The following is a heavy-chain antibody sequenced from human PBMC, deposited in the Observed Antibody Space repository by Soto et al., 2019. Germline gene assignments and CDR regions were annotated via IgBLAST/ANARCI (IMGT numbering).Heavy chain of an antibody. D-gene: IGHD2-2*01. CDR3: ARDLGFCSSTSCYVAAFDI. CDR2: ISSSGNTI. Sequence: PGGSLRLSCAASGFTFSDYYMSWIRQAPGKGLECVSYISSSGNTIYYADSVKGRFTISRDNSKNSLYLQMNSLRAEDTAVYYCARDLGFCSSTSCYVAAFDIWGQGTMVTV. V-gene: IGHV3-11*01. CDR1: GFTFSDYY. J-gene: IGHJ3*02.